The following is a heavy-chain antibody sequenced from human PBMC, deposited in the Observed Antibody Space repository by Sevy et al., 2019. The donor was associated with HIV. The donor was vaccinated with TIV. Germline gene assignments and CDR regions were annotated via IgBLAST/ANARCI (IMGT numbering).Heavy chain of an antibody. D-gene: IGHD5-12*01. Sequence: VSVKVSCEASGYTFTKYYMHWVRQAPGQGLERKGIINPNDRGTTYPQKFQGRVTMTRDMSTTTVYMELTSLRSEDTAVYSCARGSSGSQPFDYWGQGTLVNVSS. CDR1: GYTFTKYY. V-gene: IGHV1-46*01. CDR3: ARGSSGSQPFDY. CDR2: INPNDRGT. J-gene: IGHJ4*02.